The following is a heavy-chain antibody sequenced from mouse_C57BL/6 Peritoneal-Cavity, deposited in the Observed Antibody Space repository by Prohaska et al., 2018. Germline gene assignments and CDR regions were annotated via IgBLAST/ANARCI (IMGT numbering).Heavy chain of an antibody. J-gene: IGHJ3*01. CDR1: GIDFSRYW. CDR3: ATYYSNYWFAY. V-gene: IGHV4-1*01. D-gene: IGHD2-5*01. Sequence: EVKLLQSGGGLVQPGGSLQLSCAASGIDFSRYWMSWVRRAPGKVLEWIGENNPDSSTINYAPSLKDKFIISRDNAKNTLYLQMSKVRSEDTALYYCATYYSNYWFAYWGQGTLVTVSA. CDR2: NNPDSSTI.